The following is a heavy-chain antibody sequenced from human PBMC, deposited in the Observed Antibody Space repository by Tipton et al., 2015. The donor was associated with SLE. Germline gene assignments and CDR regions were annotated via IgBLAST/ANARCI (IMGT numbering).Heavy chain of an antibody. CDR3: ARGGGNWGFAFDI. V-gene: IGHV4-34*01. D-gene: IGHD7-27*01. CDR2: INHSGST. J-gene: IGHJ3*02. CDR1: GFTFDDYG. Sequence: LRLSCAASGFTFDDYGMSWVRQAPGKGLEWIGEINHSGSTNYNPSLKSRLTISVDTSKNQFSLKLSSVTAADTAVYYCARGGGNWGFAFDIWGQGTMVTVSS.